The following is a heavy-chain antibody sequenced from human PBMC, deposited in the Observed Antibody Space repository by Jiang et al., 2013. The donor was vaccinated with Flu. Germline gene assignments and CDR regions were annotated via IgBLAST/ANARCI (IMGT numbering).Heavy chain of an antibody. CDR2: IYWDDDK. V-gene: IGHV2-5*02. J-gene: IGHJ4*02. CDR3: AHRGGSXTGSDY. CDR1: GFSLSTSGVG. Sequence: KPTQTLTLTCTFSGFSLSTSGVGVGWIRQPPGKALEWLALIYWDDDKRYSPSLKSRLTITKDTSKNXVVLTMTNMDPVDTATYYCAHRGGSXTGSDYWGQGTLVTVSS. D-gene: IGHD1-14*01.